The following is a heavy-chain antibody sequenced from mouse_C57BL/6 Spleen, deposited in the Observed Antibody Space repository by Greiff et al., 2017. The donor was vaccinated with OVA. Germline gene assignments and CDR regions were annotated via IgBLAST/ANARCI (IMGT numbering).Heavy chain of an antibody. CDR1: GYTFTDYE. V-gene: IGHV1-15*01. Sequence: QVQLQQSGAELVRPGASVTLSCKASGYTFTDYEMHWVKQTPVHGLEWIGAIDPETGGTAYNQKFKGKAILTADTSSSTAYMELRSLTSEDSAVYYCTRSRGSITTVVAPFAYWGQGTLVTVSA. CDR2: IDPETGGT. J-gene: IGHJ3*01. CDR3: TRSRGSITTVVAPFAY. D-gene: IGHD1-1*01.